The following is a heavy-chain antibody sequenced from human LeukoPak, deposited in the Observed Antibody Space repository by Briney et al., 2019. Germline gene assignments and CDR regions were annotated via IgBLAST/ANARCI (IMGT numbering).Heavy chain of an antibody. CDR2: IYYSGST. J-gene: IGHJ3*02. D-gene: IGHD1-14*01. CDR3: AILQGRPARNDAFDI. V-gene: IGHV4-59*08. Sequence: PSETLSLTCTVSGGSISSYYWSWIRQPPGKGLEWIGYIYYSGSTNYNPSLKSRVTISVDTSKNQFSLKLSSVTAADTAVYYCAILQGRPARNDAFDIWGQGTMVTVSS. CDR1: GGSISSYY.